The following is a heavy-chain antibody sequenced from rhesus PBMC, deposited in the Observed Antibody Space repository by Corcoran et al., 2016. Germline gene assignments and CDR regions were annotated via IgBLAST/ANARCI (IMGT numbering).Heavy chain of an antibody. V-gene: IGHV3S5*01. Sequence: EVQLVEPGGGLVQPGGSLRLSCAASGFTFSSHGLNRVRQAQGKGLEWVSGISYTGDSTYYADSVKGRFSISRDNSKNTLSLQMNSLRAEDTAVYYCAKVPGGGGWLVTVDSWGQGVLVTVSS. CDR2: ISYTGDST. D-gene: IGHD6-37*01. CDR3: AKVPGGGGWLVTVDS. CDR1: GFTFSSHG. J-gene: IGHJ4*01.